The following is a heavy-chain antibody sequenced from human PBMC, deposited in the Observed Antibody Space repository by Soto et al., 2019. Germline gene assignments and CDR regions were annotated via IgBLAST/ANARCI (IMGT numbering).Heavy chain of an antibody. Sequence: TSETLSLTCAVSNYSISSGYYWGWIRQPPEKGLEYIGSIYRTGSTNYNPSLKSRVTISLDKSENQFSLKVTSLTAADTAVYYCASRDPGTSVDYWGQGTLVTVSS. D-gene: IGHD1-7*01. CDR1: NYSISSGYY. J-gene: IGHJ4*02. CDR2: IYRTGST. CDR3: ASRDPGTSVDY. V-gene: IGHV4-38-2*01.